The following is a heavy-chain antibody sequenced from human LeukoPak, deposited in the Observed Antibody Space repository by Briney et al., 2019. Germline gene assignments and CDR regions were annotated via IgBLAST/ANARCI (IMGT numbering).Heavy chain of an antibody. CDR3: AREPHYDLLTGYALGYLDL. J-gene: IGHJ2*01. Sequence: ASVKVSCMASGYTFTGYYMHWVRQAPGEGLEWMGWIYSKSGDTNYAQNFQGGVTLSRDTFLSKAYMELSRLRSDDTAVYYCAREPHYDLLTGYALGYLDLWGRGTLLTVSS. D-gene: IGHD3-9*01. CDR1: GYTFTGYY. V-gene: IGHV1-2*02. CDR2: IYSKSGDT.